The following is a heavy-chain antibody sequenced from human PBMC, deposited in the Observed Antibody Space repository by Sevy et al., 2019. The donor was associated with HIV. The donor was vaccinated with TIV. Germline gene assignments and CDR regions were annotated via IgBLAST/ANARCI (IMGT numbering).Heavy chain of an antibody. CDR2: IYTSGST. D-gene: IGHD3-10*01. J-gene: IGHJ6*03. CDR1: GGSISSGSYY. Sequence: TLSLTCTVSGGSISSGSYYWSWIRQPAGKGLEWIGRIYTSGSTNYNPSLKSRVTISVDTSKNQFSLKLSSVTAADTAVYYCARDPGITMVRGVRNYYYYYMDVWGKGTTVTVSS. CDR3: ARDPGITMVRGVRNYYYYYMDV. V-gene: IGHV4-61*02.